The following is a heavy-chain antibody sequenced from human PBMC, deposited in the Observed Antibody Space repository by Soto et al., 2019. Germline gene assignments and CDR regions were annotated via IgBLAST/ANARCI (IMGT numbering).Heavy chain of an antibody. D-gene: IGHD1-26*01. CDR2: IYTSGST. J-gene: IGHJ4*02. CDR3: AKGTPVGAPHDFFDH. V-gene: IGHV4-4*07. Sequence: SETLSLTCSVSGGSISSYYWSWIRQPAGKGLEWIGRIYTSGSTNYNASLKSRVTMSVDTSKNQFSLKLTSVTAADTAVYYCAKGTPVGAPHDFFDHWGQGTLVTVSS. CDR1: GGSISSYY.